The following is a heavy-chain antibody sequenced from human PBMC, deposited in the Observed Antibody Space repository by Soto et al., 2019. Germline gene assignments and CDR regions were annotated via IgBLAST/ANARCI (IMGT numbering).Heavy chain of an antibody. J-gene: IGHJ5*02. Sequence: EVQVVESGGGLVQPGGSLRLSCAASGFTFSSNSMNWVRQAPGKGLEWISYISSSSSTIYADSVKGRFTISRDNAKNSLYLQMNSLRDEDTAVYYCARVIWSGHLTSDLRGQGTLVTVSS. CDR2: ISSSSSTI. CDR3: ARVIWSGHLTSDL. V-gene: IGHV3-48*02. CDR1: GFTFSSNS. D-gene: IGHD3-3*01.